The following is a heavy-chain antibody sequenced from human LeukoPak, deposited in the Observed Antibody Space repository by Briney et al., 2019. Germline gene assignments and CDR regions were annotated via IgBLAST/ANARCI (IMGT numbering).Heavy chain of an antibody. CDR3: SKKGGAASPGDYYYYYMDV. Sequence: GGSLRFSCAASGFTFSSYGMHWVRQAPGKGLEWVAFIRYDGSNKYYADSVKGRFTISRDNSKNTLYLQMNSLRAEDTAVYYCSKKGGAASPGDYYYYYMDVWGKGTTVTVSS. D-gene: IGHD2-8*02. CDR1: GFTFSSYG. CDR2: IRYDGSNK. J-gene: IGHJ6*03. V-gene: IGHV3-30*02.